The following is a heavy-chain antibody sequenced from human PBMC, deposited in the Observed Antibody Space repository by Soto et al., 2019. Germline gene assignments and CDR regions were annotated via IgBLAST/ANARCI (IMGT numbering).Heavy chain of an antibody. CDR2: INAGNGNT. Sequence: GASVKVSCKASGYTFTSYAMHWVRQAPGQRLEWMGWINAGNGNTKYSQKFQGRVTITRDTSKNQFSLKLSSVTAADTAVYYCARDKITGLFDYWGQGTLVTVSS. CDR1: GYTFTSYA. D-gene: IGHD2-8*02. CDR3: ARDKITGLFDY. J-gene: IGHJ4*02. V-gene: IGHV1-3*01.